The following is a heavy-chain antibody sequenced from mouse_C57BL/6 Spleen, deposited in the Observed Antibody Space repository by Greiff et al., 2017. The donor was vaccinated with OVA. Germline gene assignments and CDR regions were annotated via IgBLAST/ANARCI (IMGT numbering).Heavy chain of an antibody. CDR1: GYTFTSYW. V-gene: IGHV1-69*01. D-gene: IGHD3-2*02. Sequence: QVHVKQPGAELVMPGASVKLSCKASGYTFTSYWMHWVKQRPGQGLEWIGEIDPSDSYTNYNQKFKGKSTLTVDKSSSTAYMQLSSLTSEDSAVYYCARRSGYSMDYWGQGTSVTVSS. CDR2: IDPSDSYT. J-gene: IGHJ4*01. CDR3: ARRSGYSMDY.